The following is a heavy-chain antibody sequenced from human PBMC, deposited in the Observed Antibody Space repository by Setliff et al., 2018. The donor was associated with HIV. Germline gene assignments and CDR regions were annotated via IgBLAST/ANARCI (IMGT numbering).Heavy chain of an antibody. J-gene: IGHJ5*02. CDR3: ATFRGITTPNWFDP. V-gene: IGHV4-34*01. Sequence: PSETLSLTCAVYGGSFNDYYWTWIRQPPGKGLEWIGEIDHSGSTKYHASLKSRVTISKDTSKNQFSLKLRSVTAADTAVYYCATFRGITTPNWFDPWGQGTLVTVSS. CDR1: GGSFNDYY. CDR2: IDHSGST. D-gene: IGHD3-10*01.